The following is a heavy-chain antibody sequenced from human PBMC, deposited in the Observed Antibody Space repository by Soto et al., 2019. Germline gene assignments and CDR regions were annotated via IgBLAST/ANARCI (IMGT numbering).Heavy chain of an antibody. CDR1: GYSFVSYW. V-gene: IGHV5-51*01. CDR3: AKTDGYEVEY. Sequence: GESLKISCKGSGYSFVSYWIAWVRQMPGKGLEWMGSIYPGDSDTAYSPSIQGQVTISADKSSTTVYLQWNTLKASDTAMYYCAKTDGYEVEYWGQGTQVTVSS. CDR2: IYPGDSDT. D-gene: IGHD5-18*01. J-gene: IGHJ4*02.